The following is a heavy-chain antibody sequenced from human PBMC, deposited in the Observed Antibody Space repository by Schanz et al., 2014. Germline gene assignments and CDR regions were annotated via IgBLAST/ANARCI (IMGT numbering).Heavy chain of an antibody. CDR3: AKEKGDCSSTSCSYYFDY. V-gene: IGHV3-33*06. D-gene: IGHD2-2*01. Sequence: VQLVESGGGVVQPGRSLRLSCAASGFTFSSYGMHWVRQVPGKGLEWVAVVCYDGSKKYYADSVKGRFTTSRDNSKNPLYLQMNSLRAEDTTVYYCAKEKGDCSSTSCSYYFDYWGQGTLVTVSS. J-gene: IGHJ4*02. CDR2: VCYDGSKK. CDR1: GFTFSSYG.